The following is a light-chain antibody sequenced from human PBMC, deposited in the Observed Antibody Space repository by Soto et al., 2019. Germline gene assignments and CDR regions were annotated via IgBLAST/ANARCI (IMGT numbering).Light chain of an antibody. CDR3: SSYTTTSTLV. CDR2: EVR. CDR1: NRDVGSYNL. J-gene: IGLJ3*02. Sequence: QSALTQPASVSGSPGQSITIACTGTNRDVGSYNLVSWYQQRPGEAPKLIISEVRNRPSGISYRFTGSKYGNTASLTISGLQAEDEADYYCSSYTTTSTLVFGGGTKLTVL. V-gene: IGLV2-14*01.